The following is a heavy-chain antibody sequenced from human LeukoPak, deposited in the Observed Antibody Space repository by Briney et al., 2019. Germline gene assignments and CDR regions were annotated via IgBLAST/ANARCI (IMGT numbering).Heavy chain of an antibody. CDR3: AREGYCSGGSCYFDVFDI. CDR1: GFAVSNNY. D-gene: IGHD2-15*01. Sequence: PGGSRRLSCAASGFAVSNNYMNWVGQAQGKGREWVSVIYSGGSTYYAGSVKGRFIISRDSSKNALYLQMNSLRAEDTALYYCAREGYCSGGSCYFDVFDIWGQGTMVTVSS. J-gene: IGHJ3*02. CDR2: IYSGGST. V-gene: IGHV3-66*01.